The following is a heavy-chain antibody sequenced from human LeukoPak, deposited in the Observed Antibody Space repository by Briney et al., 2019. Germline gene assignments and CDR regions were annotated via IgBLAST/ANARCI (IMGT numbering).Heavy chain of an antibody. V-gene: IGHV4-59*01. CDR2: IDYSGST. J-gene: IGHJ6*02. D-gene: IGHD3-22*01. Sequence: PSETLSLTCTVSGGSISSYYWSWIRQPPGKGLEWSGYIDYSGSTNYNPSLKSRVTISVDTSKNQFSLKLSSVTAADTAVYYCARDTYYYDSSGYSPFYPYYGMDVWGQGTTVTVSS. CDR1: GGSISSYY. CDR3: ARDTYYYDSSGYSPFYPYYGMDV.